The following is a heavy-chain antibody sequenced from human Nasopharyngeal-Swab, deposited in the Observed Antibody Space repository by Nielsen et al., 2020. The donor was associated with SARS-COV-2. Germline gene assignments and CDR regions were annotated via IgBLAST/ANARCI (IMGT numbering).Heavy chain of an antibody. CDR3: ARGGRTFDWFTTH. J-gene: IGHJ4*02. CDR1: GYTFTSYY. D-gene: IGHD3-9*01. V-gene: IGHV1-46*01. Sequence: ASVKVSCKASGYTFTSYYMHRVRQAPGQGLEWMGIINPSGGSTSYAQKFQGRVTMTRGTSTSTVYMELSSLRSEDTAVYYCARGGRTFDWFTTHWGQGTLVTVSS. CDR2: INPSGGST.